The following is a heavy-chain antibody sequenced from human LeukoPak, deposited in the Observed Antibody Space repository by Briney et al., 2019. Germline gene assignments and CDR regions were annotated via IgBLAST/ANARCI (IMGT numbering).Heavy chain of an antibody. CDR2: ISSSGSTI. V-gene: IGHV3-11*01. CDR3: ARRIAATIAQYYFDY. Sequence: GGSLRVSCAASGFTFSDYYMRWIRQAPGKGLEWVSYISSSGSTIYYADSVKGRFTISRDNAKNSLYVEMNSLRAEDTAVYHCARRIAATIAQYYFDYGGQGTPATVPS. CDR1: GFTFSDYY. J-gene: IGHJ4*01. D-gene: IGHD5-12*01.